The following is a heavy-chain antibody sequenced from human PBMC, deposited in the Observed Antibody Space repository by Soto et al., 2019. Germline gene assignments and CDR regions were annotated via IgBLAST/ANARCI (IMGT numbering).Heavy chain of an antibody. Sequence: ASVKVSCKASGYTFTSYYMHWVRQAPGQGLEWMGIINPSGGSTSYAQKFQGRVTMTRDTSTSTVYMELSSLRSEDTAVYYCAIESSERATVSGVSGFDYWGPGTLVTVSS. D-gene: IGHD2-8*01. CDR2: INPSGGST. CDR3: AIESSERATVSGVSGFDY. CDR1: GYTFTSYY. J-gene: IGHJ4*02. V-gene: IGHV1-46*01.